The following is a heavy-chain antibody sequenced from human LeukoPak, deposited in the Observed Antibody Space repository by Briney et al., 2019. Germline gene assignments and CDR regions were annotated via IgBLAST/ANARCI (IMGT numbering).Heavy chain of an antibody. V-gene: IGHV4-4*07. CDR2: IYTSGST. Sequence: SETLSLTCTVSGGPISSYYWSWIRQPAGKGLEWIGRIYTSGSTNYNPSLKSRVTMSVDTSKNQFSLKLSSVTAADTAVYYCARGNYDILTGYSLDNWGQGTLVTVSS. CDR3: ARGNYDILTGYSLDN. D-gene: IGHD3-9*01. CDR1: GGPISSYY. J-gene: IGHJ4*02.